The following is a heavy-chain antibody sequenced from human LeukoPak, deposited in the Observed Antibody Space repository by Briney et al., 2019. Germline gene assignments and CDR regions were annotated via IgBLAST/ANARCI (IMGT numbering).Heavy chain of an antibody. Sequence: AGGSLRLSCAPSGLAVSSTFMSWVRQAPGRGLEWVSIIYSGGTTHYADSVKGRFIISRDNAKNMLYLQMDSLRVGDTAIYYCARNTDYHGSGTYGYFDHWGRGTLVTVSS. CDR3: ARNTDYHGSGTYGYFDH. V-gene: IGHV3-53*01. CDR1: GLAVSSTF. D-gene: IGHD3-10*01. J-gene: IGHJ2*01. CDR2: IYSGGTT.